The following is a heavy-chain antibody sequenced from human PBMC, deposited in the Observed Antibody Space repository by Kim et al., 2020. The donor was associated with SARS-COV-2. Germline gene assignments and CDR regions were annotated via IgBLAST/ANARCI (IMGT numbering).Heavy chain of an antibody. CDR2: ISSSSSYI. CDR3: ARLAGTNYYDSSGNHY. J-gene: IGHJ4*02. CDR1: GFTFSSYS. D-gene: IGHD3-22*01. Sequence: GGSLRLSCAASGFTFSSYSMNWVRQAPGKGLEWVSSISSSSSYIYYADSVKGRFTISRDNAKNSLYLQMNSLRAEDTAVYYCARLAGTNYYDSSGNHYWGQGTLVTVSS. V-gene: IGHV3-21*01.